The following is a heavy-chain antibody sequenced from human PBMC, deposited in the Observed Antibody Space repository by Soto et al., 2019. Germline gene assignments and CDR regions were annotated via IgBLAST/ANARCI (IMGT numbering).Heavy chain of an antibody. D-gene: IGHD5-12*01. Sequence: QLQLQESGSGLVKPSQTLSLTCAVSGGSISSGGYSWSWIRQPPGKGLEWIGYIYHSGSTYYNPSLKSRLTISVDRSKTQFALKLSSVTAADTAVYYCAAGGGLPRYYWGQGTLVTVSS. CDR3: AAGGGLPRYY. J-gene: IGHJ4*02. CDR1: GGSISSGGYS. CDR2: IYHSGST. V-gene: IGHV4-30-2*01.